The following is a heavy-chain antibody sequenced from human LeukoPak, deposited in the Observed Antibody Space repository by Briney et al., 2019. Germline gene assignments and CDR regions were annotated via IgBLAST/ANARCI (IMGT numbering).Heavy chain of an antibody. CDR3: ATEGYGSGSPVAPSSYNWFDP. V-gene: IGHV1-46*01. D-gene: IGHD3-10*01. CDR2: INPSGGST. CDR1: GYIFTSYY. J-gene: IGHJ5*02. Sequence: ASVKVSCKASGYIFTSYYMHWVRQAPGQGLEWMGIINPSGGSTSYAQKFQGRVTMTRDTSTSTVYMELSSLRSEDTAVYYCATEGYGSGSPVAPSSYNWFDPWGQGTLVTVSS.